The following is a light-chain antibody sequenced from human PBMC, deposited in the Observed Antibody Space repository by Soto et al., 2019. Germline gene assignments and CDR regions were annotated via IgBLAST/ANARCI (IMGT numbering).Light chain of an antibody. V-gene: IGLV2-14*01. CDR3: SAYTAISTLV. J-gene: IGLJ3*02. CDR2: EVR. Sequence: QSALTQPASVSGSAGQSITISCSGTMRDVGAYNLVSWYQQHPGTAPKLIIYEVRNRPSGISSRFSGSRSGNTASLTISGLQPEDEGDYYCSAYTAISTLVFGGGTKVTVL. CDR1: MRDVGAYNL.